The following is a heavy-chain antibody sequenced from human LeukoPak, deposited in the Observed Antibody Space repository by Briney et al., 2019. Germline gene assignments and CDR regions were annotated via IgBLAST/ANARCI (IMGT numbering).Heavy chain of an antibody. CDR2: IAYDGSRA. Sequence: GGSLRLSCAGSGFTFGGYGMHWFRQTPGKGLEWVAVIAYDGSRAFYADSVKGRFTISRDNSKNTLYLQMNGLRAEDTAVYYCARGGSSGWSDFDYWGQGTLVTVSS. CDR1: GFTFGGYG. CDR3: ARGGSSGWSDFDY. V-gene: IGHV3-33*01. D-gene: IGHD6-19*01. J-gene: IGHJ4*02.